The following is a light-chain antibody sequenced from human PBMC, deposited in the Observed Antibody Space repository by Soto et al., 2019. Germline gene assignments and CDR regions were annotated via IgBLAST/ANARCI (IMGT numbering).Light chain of an antibody. J-gene: IGLJ1*01. Sequence: QCVLTQPPSVSGAPGQTASIFCPGVSSEIGAGYGGPWYPQRPGTAPRLLIVGNTIRPSGVPARFSASASGTSASLAITGLQAEDEGDYYCQCYDSTLSARYVFGTGTKVTVL. V-gene: IGLV1-40*01. CDR2: GNT. CDR1: SSEIGAGYG. CDR3: QCYDSTLSARYV.